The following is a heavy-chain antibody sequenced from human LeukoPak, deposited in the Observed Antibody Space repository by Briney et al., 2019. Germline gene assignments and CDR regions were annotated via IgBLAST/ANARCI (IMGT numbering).Heavy chain of an antibody. CDR3: AREFVGYCSSTSCCGAPDAFDI. Sequence: ASVKVSCKASGYTFTGYYMHWVRQAPGQGLEWMGWINPNSGGTNYAQKFQGRVTMTRDTSISTAYMELSRLRSDDTAVYYCAREFVGYCSSTSCCGAPDAFDIWGQGTMVTVSS. J-gene: IGHJ3*02. D-gene: IGHD2-2*01. V-gene: IGHV1-2*02. CDR2: INPNSGGT. CDR1: GYTFTGYY.